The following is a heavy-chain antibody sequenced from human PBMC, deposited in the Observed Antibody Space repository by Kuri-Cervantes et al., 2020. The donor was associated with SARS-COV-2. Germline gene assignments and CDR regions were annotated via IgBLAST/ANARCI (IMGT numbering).Heavy chain of an antibody. CDR3: ARGLGSGYYYGSFDY. J-gene: IGHJ4*02. D-gene: IGHD3-22*01. CDR1: GGSFSGYY. V-gene: IGHV4-34*01. CDR2: VNHSGST. Sequence: SETLSLTCAVYGGSFSGYYWSWIRQPPGKGLEWIGEVNHSGSTNYNPSLKSRVTISVDTSENQFSLKLSSVTAADTAVYYCARGLGSGYYYGSFDYWGQGTLVTVSS.